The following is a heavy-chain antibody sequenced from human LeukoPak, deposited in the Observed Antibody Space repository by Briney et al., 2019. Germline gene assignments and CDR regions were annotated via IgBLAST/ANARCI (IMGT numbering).Heavy chain of an antibody. CDR3: ARGEWELLGNWFDP. J-gene: IGHJ5*02. CDR1: GYTFTSYA. CDR2: INTNTGNP. Sequence: ASVKVSCKASGYTFTSYAMNWVRQAPGQGLEWMGWINTNTGNPTYAQGFTGRFAFSLDTSVSTAYLQISSLKAEDTAVYYCARGEWELLGNWFDPWGQGTLVTVSS. V-gene: IGHV7-4-1*02. D-gene: IGHD1-26*01.